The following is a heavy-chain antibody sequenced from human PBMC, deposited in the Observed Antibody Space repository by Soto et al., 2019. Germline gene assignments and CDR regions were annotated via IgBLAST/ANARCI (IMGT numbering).Heavy chain of an antibody. Sequence: PSEALSLTCTVSGGSISSYYWSWIRQPPGKGLEWIGYIYYSGSTNYNPSLKSRVTISVDTSKNQFSLKLSSVTAADTAVYYCARVVAYSSSWFDPWGQGPLVPVSS. CDR3: ARVVAYSSSWFDP. CDR2: IYYSGST. D-gene: IGHD6-13*01. J-gene: IGHJ5*02. V-gene: IGHV4-59*01. CDR1: GGSISSYY.